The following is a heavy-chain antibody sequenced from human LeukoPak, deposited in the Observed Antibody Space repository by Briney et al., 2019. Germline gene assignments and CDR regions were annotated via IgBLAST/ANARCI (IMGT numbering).Heavy chain of an antibody. CDR3: ARDSRNYYDSSGRYYFDY. CDR1: GGSISSGSYY. CDR2: IYTSGRT. V-gene: IGHV4-61*02. Sequence: SETLSLTCTVSGGSISSGSYYWSWIRQPAGKGVEWIGRIYTSGRTNYNPSLQSRVTISVDTPKNQVSLKLSSVTAADTAVYYCARDSRNYYDSSGRYYFDYWGQGTLVTVSS. J-gene: IGHJ4*02. D-gene: IGHD3-22*01.